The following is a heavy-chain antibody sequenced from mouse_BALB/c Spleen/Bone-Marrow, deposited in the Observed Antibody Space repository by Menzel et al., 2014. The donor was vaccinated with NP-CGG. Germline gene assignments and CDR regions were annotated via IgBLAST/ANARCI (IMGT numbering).Heavy chain of an antibody. CDR3: ARDYGSVGWYFDV. V-gene: IGHV1-26*01. CDR2: FNPNNGGT. Sequence: EVQLQQSGPDLVKPGASVKISCKASGYSFTGYYMHWVKQSHGKNLEWIGRFNPNNGGTSCNQKFKGKAILTVDKSSSTAYMELRSLTSEDSAVYYCARDYGSVGWYFDVWGAGTTVTVSS. CDR1: GYSFTGYY. J-gene: IGHJ1*01. D-gene: IGHD1-2*01.